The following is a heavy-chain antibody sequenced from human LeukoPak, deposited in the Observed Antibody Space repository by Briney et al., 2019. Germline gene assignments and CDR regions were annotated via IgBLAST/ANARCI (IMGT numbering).Heavy chain of an antibody. CDR3: ARAVGGDGSGSL. V-gene: IGHV4-59*01. CDR1: GGSISSYY. J-gene: IGHJ1*01. CDR2: IYYSGST. Sequence: PSETLSLTCTVSGGSISSYYWSWIRQPPGKGLEWIGYIYYSGSTNYNPSLKSRVTISVDTSKNQFSLKLSSVTAADTAVYYCARAVGGDGSGSLWGPGTLVTVSS. D-gene: IGHD3-10*01.